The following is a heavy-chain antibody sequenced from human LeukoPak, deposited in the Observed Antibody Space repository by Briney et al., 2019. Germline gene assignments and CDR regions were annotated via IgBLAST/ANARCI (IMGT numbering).Heavy chain of an antibody. CDR1: GGSFSGYY. CDR2: INHSGST. J-gene: IGHJ4*02. Sequence: SETLSLTCAVYGGSFSGYYWSWIRQPPGKGLEWIGEINHSGSTNYNPSLKSRVTISVDTSKNQFPLKLSSVTAADTAVYYCARHGVHRGVIRNWGQGTLVTVSS. V-gene: IGHV4-34*01. CDR3: ARHGVHRGVIRN. D-gene: IGHD3-10*01.